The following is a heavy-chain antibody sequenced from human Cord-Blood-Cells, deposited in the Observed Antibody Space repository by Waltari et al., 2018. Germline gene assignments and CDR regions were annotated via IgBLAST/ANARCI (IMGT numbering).Heavy chain of an antibody. Sequence: QLQLQESGPGLVKPSETLSLTCTVSGGSISSSSYYWGWNRQPPGKGLEWIGSIYYSGSTYYNPSLKSRVTISVDTSKNQFSLKLSSVTAADTAVYYCARRQRATSGYSYGYFDYWGQGTLVTVSS. J-gene: IGHJ4*02. V-gene: IGHV4-39*01. CDR3: ARRQRATSGYSYGYFDY. CDR1: GGSISSSSYY. D-gene: IGHD5-18*01. CDR2: IYYSGST.